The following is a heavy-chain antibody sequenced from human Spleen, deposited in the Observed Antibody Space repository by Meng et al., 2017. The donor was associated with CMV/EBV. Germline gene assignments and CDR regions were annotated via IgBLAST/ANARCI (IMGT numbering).Heavy chain of an antibody. V-gene: IGHV4-4*02. CDR3: ARVTEYGGNCFDS. J-gene: IGHJ4*02. CDR2: VYHSGYT. CDR1: GTSISTSNW. Sequence: AVSGTSISTSNWWSWGRQPPGKGLEWIGEVYHSGYTNYNPYLKSRVSMSVDRSKNQFSLKLYSVTAADTAVYYCARVTEYGGNCFDSWGQGTLVTVSS. D-gene: IGHD6-6*01.